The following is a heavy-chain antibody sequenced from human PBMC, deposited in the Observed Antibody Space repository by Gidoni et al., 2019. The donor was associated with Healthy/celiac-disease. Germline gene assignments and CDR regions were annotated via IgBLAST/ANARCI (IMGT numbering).Heavy chain of an antibody. CDR3: ARDRYDSSGYLSGDY. CDR1: GFTFSSYS. D-gene: IGHD3-22*01. V-gene: IGHV3-21*01. Sequence: EVQLVESGGGLVKPGGSLRLSCAASGFTFSSYSMNWVRQAPGKGLEWVSSISSSSSYIYYADSVKGRFTISRDNAKNSLYLQMNSLRAEDTAVYYCARDRYDSSGYLSGDYWGQGTLVTVSS. J-gene: IGHJ4*02. CDR2: ISSSSSYI.